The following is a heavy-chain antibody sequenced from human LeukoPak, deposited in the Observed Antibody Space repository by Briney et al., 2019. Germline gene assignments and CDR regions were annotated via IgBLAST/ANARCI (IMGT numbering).Heavy chain of an antibody. J-gene: IGHJ4*02. CDR1: GGSISSYY. CDR3: ARGPPFYY. V-gene: IGHV4-59*01. CDR2: IYYSGST. Sequence: PSETLSLTCTVSGGSISSYYWSWIRQPPGKGLEWLGYIYYSGSTDYNPSLKSRVTISVGTSKNQFSLRVSSVTAADTAVYYCARGPPFYYWGQGTLVTVSS.